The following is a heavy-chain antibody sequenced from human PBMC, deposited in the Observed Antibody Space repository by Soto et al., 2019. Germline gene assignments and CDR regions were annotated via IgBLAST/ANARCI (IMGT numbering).Heavy chain of an antibody. CDR1: GFTFSSYA. CDR3: ARENGVVGATLLDY. Sequence: QVQLVESGGGVVQPGRSLRLSCAASGFTFSSYAMHWVRQAPGKGLEWVAAISYDGDNKYYADSVKGRFTISRDNSKNTLYLQMNSMRAEDTAVYYCARENGVVGATLLDYWGQGTLVTVSS. D-gene: IGHD1-26*01. J-gene: IGHJ4*02. V-gene: IGHV3-30-3*01. CDR2: ISYDGDNK.